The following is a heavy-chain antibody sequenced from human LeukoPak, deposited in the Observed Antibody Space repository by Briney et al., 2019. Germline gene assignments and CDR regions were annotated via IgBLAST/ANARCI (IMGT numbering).Heavy chain of an antibody. Sequence: GGSLRLSCAASGFTFSSFGMSWVRQAPGKGLEWVSGISGSGDSTYYADSVKGRFTISRDNSKKTLYLQMNSLRAEDTAVYYCAKAIAVAGPIDYWGQGTLVTVSS. J-gene: IGHJ4*02. CDR3: AKAIAVAGPIDY. D-gene: IGHD6-19*01. CDR1: GFTFSSFG. CDR2: ISGSGDST. V-gene: IGHV3-23*01.